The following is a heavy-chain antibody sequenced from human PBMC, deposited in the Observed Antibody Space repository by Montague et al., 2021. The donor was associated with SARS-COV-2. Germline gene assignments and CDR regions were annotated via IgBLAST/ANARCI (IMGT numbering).Heavy chain of an antibody. CDR2: IYYTGST. CDR3: ARAGQQLARYYYYGMDF. Sequence: SETLSLTCTVSGGSISSYYWSWIRQPQGTGLEWIGYIYYTGSTNYNPSLKSRVPISVDTSKNQFSLKLSSVTAADTAVYYCARAGQQLARYYYYGMDFWGQGTTVTVSS. J-gene: IGHJ6*02. D-gene: IGHD6-13*01. V-gene: IGHV4-59*01. CDR1: GGSISSYY.